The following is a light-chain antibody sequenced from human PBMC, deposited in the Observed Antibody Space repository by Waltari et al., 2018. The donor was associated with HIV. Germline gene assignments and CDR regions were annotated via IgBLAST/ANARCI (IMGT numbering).Light chain of an antibody. Sequence: QSALTQPASVSGSPGQSITISCTGTSRAVGGYNYVSWYQQRPGNAPELMLYEVSNRPAGVSKRFAGSKSGNTASLTISGHQTEDEADYCCSSYTSSSTPVFGGGTKLTVL. CDR3: SSYTSSSTPV. V-gene: IGLV2-14*01. CDR2: EVS. CDR1: SRAVGGYNY. J-gene: IGLJ3*02.